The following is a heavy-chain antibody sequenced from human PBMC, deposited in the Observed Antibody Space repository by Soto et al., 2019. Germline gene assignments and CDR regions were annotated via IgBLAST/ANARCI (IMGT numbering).Heavy chain of an antibody. CDR1: GFTFSSYG. Sequence: QVQLVESGGGVVQPGRSLRLSCAASGFTFSSYGMHWVRQAPGKGLEWVAVIWYDGSNKYYADSVKGRFTISRDNSKNTLYVQMNSVRAEDTAVYYCARDPDGYYIDVWGQGTTVTVSS. CDR3: ARDPDGYYIDV. J-gene: IGHJ6*03. V-gene: IGHV3-33*01. CDR2: IWYDGSNK.